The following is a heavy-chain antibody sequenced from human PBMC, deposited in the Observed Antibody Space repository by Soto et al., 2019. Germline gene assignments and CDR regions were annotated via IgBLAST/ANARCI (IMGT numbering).Heavy chain of an antibody. V-gene: IGHV3-21*01. CDR2: ISSSSSYI. CDR3: ARDGPRYCSSTSCYQPFDY. J-gene: IGHJ4*02. Sequence: GGSLRLSCAASGFTFSSYSMNWVRQAPGKGLEWVSSISSSSSYIYYADSVKGRFTISRDNAKNSLYLQMNSLRAEDTAVYYCARDGPRYCSSTSCYQPFDYWGQGTLVTVSS. D-gene: IGHD2-2*01. CDR1: GFTFSSYS.